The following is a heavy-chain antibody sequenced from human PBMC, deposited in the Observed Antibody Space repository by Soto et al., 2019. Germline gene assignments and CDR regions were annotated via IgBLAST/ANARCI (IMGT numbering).Heavy chain of an antibody. CDR1: GFTFSSYA. CDR3: ARDIVLVPAAMPYYYYYYGMDV. V-gene: IGHV3-30-3*01. Sequence: QVQLVESGGGVVQPGRSLRLSCAASGFTFSSYAMHWVRQAPGKGLEWVAVISYDGSNKYYADSVKGRFTLSRDNSKNTLYLQMNSLRAEDTAVYYCARDIVLVPAAMPYYYYYYGMDVWGQGTTVTVSS. J-gene: IGHJ6*02. D-gene: IGHD2-2*01. CDR2: ISYDGSNK.